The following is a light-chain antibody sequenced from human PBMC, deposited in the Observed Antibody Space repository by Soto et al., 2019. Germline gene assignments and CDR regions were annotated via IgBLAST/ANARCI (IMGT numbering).Light chain of an antibody. CDR1: QSIRNW. J-gene: IGKJ2*01. V-gene: IGKV1-5*03. CDR2: KAS. Sequence: DIQMTQSPSTLSASVGDRVTITCRASQSIRNWLAWYQQKPGKAPKLLIYKASSLQSGVPSRFSGGGSETEFTLTISSLQPDDLATYYCQQYNSYPYAFGQGTKLELK. CDR3: QQYNSYPYA.